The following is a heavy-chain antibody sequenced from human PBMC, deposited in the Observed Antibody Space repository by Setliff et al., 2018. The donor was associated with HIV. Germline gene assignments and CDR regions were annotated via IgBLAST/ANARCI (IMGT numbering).Heavy chain of an antibody. CDR2: ISTSGNT. CDR3: ASFDYNNFGFDS. D-gene: IGHD3-3*01. Sequence: PSETLSLTCTVSGGSLDSGSYHWSWIRQPAGKGLEWFGHISTSGNTNYNPSLKSRVTISVDTSKNQFSLKLSSVTAADTAVDYCASFDYNNFGFDSWGQGTLVTVSS. V-gene: IGHV4-61*09. J-gene: IGHJ5*01. CDR1: GGSLDSGSYH.